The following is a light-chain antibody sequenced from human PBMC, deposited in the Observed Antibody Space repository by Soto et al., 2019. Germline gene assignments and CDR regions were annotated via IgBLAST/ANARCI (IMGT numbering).Light chain of an antibody. CDR1: QSLNSD. Sequence: EVVMTQSPVLLSVSPGERATISCRASQSLNSDMAWYQQKPGQPPRLLIHGASTRATGIPANFSGSGSGTEFTLSISSVQSEDFAVYYCQQYKYWPRTFGQGTKVDIK. CDR3: QQYKYWPRT. J-gene: IGKJ1*01. CDR2: GAS. V-gene: IGKV3-15*01.